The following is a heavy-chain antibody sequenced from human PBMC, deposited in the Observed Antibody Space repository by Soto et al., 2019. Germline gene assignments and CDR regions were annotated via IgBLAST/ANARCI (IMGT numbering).Heavy chain of an antibody. CDR2: IANGDNHI. V-gene: IGHV3-21*01. D-gene: IGHD2-21*02. Sequence: EVQVVESGGGLVKPGGSLRLSCAASGFTFSEYSFLWVRQAPGKGLEWLSFIANGDNHIFYSDSVKGRFTISRDNAKNSVYLQSNSLTAHDSAVYYCAIENGHFTAACHRGAFEIWGQGTMVTVSS. CDR3: AIENGHFTAACHRGAFEI. J-gene: IGHJ3*02. CDR1: GFTFSEYS.